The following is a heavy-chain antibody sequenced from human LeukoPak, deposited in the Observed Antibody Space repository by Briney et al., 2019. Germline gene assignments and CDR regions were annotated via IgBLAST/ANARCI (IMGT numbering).Heavy chain of an antibody. D-gene: IGHD5-18*01. CDR1: GGSISSYY. V-gene: IGHV4-59*01. CDR2: IYYSGST. CDR3: ARVDTAMVSYFDY. J-gene: IGHJ4*02. Sequence: PSETLSLTCTVSGGSISSYYWSWIRQPPGKGLEWSGYIYYSGSTNYNPSPKSRVTISVDTSKNQFSLKLSSVTAADTAVYYCARVDTAMVSYFDYWGQGTLVTVSS.